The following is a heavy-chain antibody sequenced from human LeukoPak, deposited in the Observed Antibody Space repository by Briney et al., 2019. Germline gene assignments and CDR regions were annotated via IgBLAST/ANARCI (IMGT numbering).Heavy chain of an antibody. J-gene: IGHJ4*02. CDR3: ARPSGSGSQYDY. CDR1: GYTFTSYA. Sequence: ASVNVSCTASGYTFTSYAMHWVRQAPGQRLEWMGWINAGNGNTKYSQKFQGRVTITRDTSASTAYMELSSLRSEDTAVYYCARPSGSGSQYDYWGQGTLVTVSS. CDR2: INAGNGNT. V-gene: IGHV1-3*01. D-gene: IGHD3-3*01.